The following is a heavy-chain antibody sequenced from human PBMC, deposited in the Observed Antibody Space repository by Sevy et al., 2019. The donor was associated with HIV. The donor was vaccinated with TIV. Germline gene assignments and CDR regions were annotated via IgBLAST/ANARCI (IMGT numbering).Heavy chain of an antibody. J-gene: IGHJ6*03. D-gene: IGHD3-16*01. CDR3: ARQGASVRSYMDV. CDR2: ISGSGGST. Sequence: GGSLRLSCAASGFTFSSYAMSWVRQAPGKGLEWVSAISGSGGSTYYADSVKGRFTISRDNSKNTLYLQMNSLRAEDTALYYCARQGASVRSYMDVWGKGTMVTVSS. V-gene: IGHV3-23*01. CDR1: GFTFSSYA.